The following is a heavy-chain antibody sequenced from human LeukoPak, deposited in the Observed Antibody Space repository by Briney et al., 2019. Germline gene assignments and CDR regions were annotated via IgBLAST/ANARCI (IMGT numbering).Heavy chain of an antibody. CDR2: ISSIGTYI. V-gene: IGHV3-21*01. CDR1: GFTFSGYS. Sequence: GGSLRLSCAASGFTFSGYSMNWVRQAPGKGLEWVSSISSIGTYIYYADSVKGRFTVSRDNAKNSLYLQMNSLRAEDTAVYYCARWVNSGSYKLYYGMDVWGQGTTVTVSS. D-gene: IGHD1-26*01. J-gene: IGHJ6*02. CDR3: ARWVNSGSYKLYYGMDV.